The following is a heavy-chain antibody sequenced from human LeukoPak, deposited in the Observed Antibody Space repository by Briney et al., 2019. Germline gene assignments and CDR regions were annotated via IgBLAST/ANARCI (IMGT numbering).Heavy chain of an antibody. D-gene: IGHD2-2*02. CDR2: IYYSGST. J-gene: IGHJ4*02. V-gene: IGHV4-61*01. CDR1: GGSVSSGSYY. CDR3: ARVLGNCSSTSCYRYYFDY. Sequence: SETLSLTCTVSGGSVSSGSYYWSWIRQPPGKGLEWIGYIYYSGSTNYNPSLKSRVTISVDTSKSQFSLKLSSVTAADTAVYYCARVLGNCSSTSCYRYYFDYWGQGTLVTVSS.